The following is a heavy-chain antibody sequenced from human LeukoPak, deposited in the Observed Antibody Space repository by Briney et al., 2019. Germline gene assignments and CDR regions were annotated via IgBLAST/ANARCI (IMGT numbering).Heavy chain of an antibody. D-gene: IGHD2/OR15-2a*01. J-gene: IGHJ6*02. CDR2: ISGSGGTT. CDR1: GFTFSNYA. Sequence: GGSLRLSCAASGFTFSNYAMTWVRQAPGKGLEWVSAISGSGGTTYYADSVKGRFIISRDNSKNTLYLQMNSLRAEDTAVYYCAKNRMNYYGMEVWGQGATVTASS. CDR3: AKNRMNYYGMEV. V-gene: IGHV3-23*01.